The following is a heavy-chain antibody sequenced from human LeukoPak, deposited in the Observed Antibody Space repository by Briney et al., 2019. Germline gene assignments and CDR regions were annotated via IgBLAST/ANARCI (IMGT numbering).Heavy chain of an antibody. CDR1: GFTFSSYG. CDR3: AKDVYGDPYYFDY. D-gene: IGHD4-17*01. J-gene: IGHJ4*02. CDR2: ISGSGGST. V-gene: IGHV3-23*01. Sequence: PGGSLRLSCAASGFTFSSYGMHWVRQAPGKGLEWVSAISGSGGSTYYADSVKGRFTISRDNSKNTLYLQMNSLRAEDTAVYYCAKDVYGDPYYFDYWGQGTLVTVSS.